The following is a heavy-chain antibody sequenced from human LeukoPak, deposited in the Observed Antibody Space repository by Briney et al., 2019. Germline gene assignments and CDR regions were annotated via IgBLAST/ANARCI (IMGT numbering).Heavy chain of an antibody. V-gene: IGHV1-2*02. D-gene: IGHD6-13*01. CDR2: INPNSGGT. CDR3: ARDLGWTSSSWYGGFDY. J-gene: IGHJ4*02. Sequence: ASVKVSCKASGYTFTSYYMHWVRQAPGQGLEWMGWINPNSGGTNYAQKFQGRVTMTRDTSISTAYMELSRLRSDDTAVYYCARDLGWTSSSWYGGFDYWGQGTLVTVSS. CDR1: GYTFTSYY.